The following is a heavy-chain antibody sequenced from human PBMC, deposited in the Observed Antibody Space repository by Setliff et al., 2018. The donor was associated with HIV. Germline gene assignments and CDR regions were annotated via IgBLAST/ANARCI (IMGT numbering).Heavy chain of an antibody. Sequence: GGSLRLSCLASGMTFSDAWMTWVRQAPGKGLEWVGRIKNKEDGGTREYAAPVKGRFTISRDDSKNTLYLQMNSLEIEDTAVYYCTTRLSGSYIPPEYPGFDLWGQGTVVTVSS. CDR3: TTRLSGSYIPPEYPGFDL. CDR2: IKNKEDGGTR. J-gene: IGHJ3*01. CDR1: GMTFSDAW. V-gene: IGHV3-15*01. D-gene: IGHD1-26*01.